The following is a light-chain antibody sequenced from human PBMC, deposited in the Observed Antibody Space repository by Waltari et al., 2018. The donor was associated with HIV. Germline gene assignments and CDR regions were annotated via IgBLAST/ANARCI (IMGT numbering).Light chain of an antibody. CDR3: CSYAGGYTLV. V-gene: IGLV2-11*01. CDR1: SSDVGGCNY. CDR2: DVT. J-gene: IGLJ3*02. Sequence: QSALTQPRSVSGSPGQSVTISCTGTSSDVGGCNYVAWYHQHPGKAPKLMIYDVTKRPSGVPDRFSGSKSGNTASLTISGLQAEDEADYFCCSYAGGYTLVFGGGTKLTVL.